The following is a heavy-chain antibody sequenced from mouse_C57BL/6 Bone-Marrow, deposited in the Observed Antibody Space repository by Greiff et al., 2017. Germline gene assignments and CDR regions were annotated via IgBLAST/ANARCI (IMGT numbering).Heavy chain of an antibody. V-gene: IGHV3-3*01. Sequence: EVQLQESGPSLVRPSQTLSLTCTVTGFSINSDCYWIWIRQFPGNKLEYIGYTFYSGITYYNPSLDSRTYITRDTSKNQFSLKLSSVTTEDTATYYCARTDGYYGAMDYWGQGTSVTVSS. J-gene: IGHJ4*01. CDR2: TFYSGIT. D-gene: IGHD2-3*01. CDR3: ARTDGYYGAMDY. CDR1: GFSINSDCY.